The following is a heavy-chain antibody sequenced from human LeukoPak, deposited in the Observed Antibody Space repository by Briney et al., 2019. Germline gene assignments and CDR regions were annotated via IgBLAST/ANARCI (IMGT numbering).Heavy chain of an antibody. Sequence: PGGSLRLSCAASGFTFRNCAMSWVRQPPGKGLEWVSGVSGAGASTYYADSVKGRFTISRDNSKNTLYLQMNSLRVEDTAIYYCAKGRGYCTGGSCYSDYWGQGTLVTVSS. J-gene: IGHJ4*02. CDR3: AKGRGYCTGGSCYSDY. D-gene: IGHD2-15*01. CDR2: VSGAGAST. V-gene: IGHV3-23*01. CDR1: GFTFRNCA.